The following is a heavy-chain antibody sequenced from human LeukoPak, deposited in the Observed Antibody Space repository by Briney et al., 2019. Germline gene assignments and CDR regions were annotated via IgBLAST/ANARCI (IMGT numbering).Heavy chain of an antibody. CDR3: AKDMRVAGSSWYIYYGMDV. CDR1: GFIFSSYG. V-gene: IGHV3-9*01. J-gene: IGHJ6*02. Sequence: PGGSLRLSCAASGFIFSSYGMHWVRQAPGKDLEWVSGISWNSGSIGYADSVKGRFTISRDNAKNSLYLQMNSLRAEDTALYYAAKDMRVAGSSWYIYYGMDVWGQGTTVTVSS. D-gene: IGHD6-13*01. CDR2: ISWNSGSI.